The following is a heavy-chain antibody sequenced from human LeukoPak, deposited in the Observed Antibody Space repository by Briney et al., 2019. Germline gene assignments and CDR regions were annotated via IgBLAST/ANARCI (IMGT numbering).Heavy chain of an antibody. D-gene: IGHD6-13*01. CDR3: ARDPGIAAAGGY. CDR1: GGSISSGSYY. Sequence: SETLSLTCTVSGGSISSGSYYWSWIRQPAGKGLEWIGRIYTSGSTNYNPSLKSRVTISVDTSKNQFSLKLSSVTAADTAVYYCARDPGIAAAGGYWGQGTLVTVSS. CDR2: IYTSGST. J-gene: IGHJ4*02. V-gene: IGHV4-61*02.